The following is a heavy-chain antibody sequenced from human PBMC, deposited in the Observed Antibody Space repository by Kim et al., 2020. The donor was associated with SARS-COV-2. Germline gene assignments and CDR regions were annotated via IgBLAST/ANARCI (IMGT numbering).Heavy chain of an antibody. CDR2: ISYDGSNK. Sequence: GGSLRLSCAASGFTFSSYAMHWVRQAPGKGLEWVAVISYDGSNKYYADSVKGRFTISRDNSKNTLYLQMNSLRAEDTAVYYCARTRRTVVVPAAHYYGM. CDR3: ARTRRTVVVPAAHYYGM. V-gene: IGHV3-30-3*01. J-gene: IGHJ6*01. D-gene: IGHD2-2*01. CDR1: GFTFSSYA.